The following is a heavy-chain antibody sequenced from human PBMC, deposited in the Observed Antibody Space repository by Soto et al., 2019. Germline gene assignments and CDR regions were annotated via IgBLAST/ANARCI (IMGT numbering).Heavy chain of an antibody. Sequence: VQLVESGGGLIQAGGSLRLSCAVSGFTVSNNFMMWVRQAPGKGLEWVSLIYSGGSISYADSMKRRFTISRDGSMNMLYLQMNSLTAEDTAVYYCARDGNGQRGSPHWGQGTLVTVSS. CDR2: IYSGGSI. D-gene: IGHD3-16*01. J-gene: IGHJ4*02. V-gene: IGHV3-53*02. CDR1: GFTVSNNF. CDR3: ARDGNGQRGSPH.